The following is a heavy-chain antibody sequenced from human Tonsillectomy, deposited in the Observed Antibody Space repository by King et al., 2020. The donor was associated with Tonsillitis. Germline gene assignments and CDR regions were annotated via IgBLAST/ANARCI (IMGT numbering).Heavy chain of an antibody. Sequence: GRLVESGGGVVQPGRSLRLSCAASGFTCSNYAMPWVRQAPGKGLEWVAVISYDGRNEYYADSVKGRFTISRDKSKNTLYLQMNSLRAEDTAVYYCARDSDYGDYGFDYWGQGTLVTVSS. D-gene: IGHD4-17*01. CDR2: ISYDGRNE. CDR1: GFTCSNYA. J-gene: IGHJ4*02. CDR3: ARDSDYGDYGFDY. V-gene: IGHV3-30*04.